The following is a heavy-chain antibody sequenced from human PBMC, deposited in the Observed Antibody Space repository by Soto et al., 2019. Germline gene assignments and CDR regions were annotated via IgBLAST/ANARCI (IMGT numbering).Heavy chain of an antibody. D-gene: IGHD3-22*01. V-gene: IGHV1-46*01. CDR3: ARADYYDGSGFYYDY. Sequence: QVQLVQSGAEVKKPGASMKVSCKASGYIFANHYIHWVRQAPGQGLEWMGIINPSGGSTNYIQKLQGRVTMTRDTSTSTVYMELSSLRSEDTAVYFCARADYYDGSGFYYDYWGQGTLVTVSS. CDR2: INPSGGST. CDR1: GYIFANHY. J-gene: IGHJ4*02.